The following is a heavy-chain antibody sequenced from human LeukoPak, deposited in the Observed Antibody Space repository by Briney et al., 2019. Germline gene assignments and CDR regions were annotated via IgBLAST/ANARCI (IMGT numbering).Heavy chain of an antibody. CDR1: GFTFGNYA. CDR3: TRESRLFYYDSSGYSQEFDY. V-gene: IGHV3-49*04. D-gene: IGHD3-22*01. J-gene: IGHJ4*02. CDR2: IRSKAYGGTK. Sequence: GGSLRLSCTASGFTFGNYALSWVRQPPGKGLEWVGFIRSKAYGGTKEYATTVKGRLTISRDDSKSIAYLQMNSLKTEDTAVYSCTRESRLFYYDSSGYSQEFDYWGQGTLVTVSS.